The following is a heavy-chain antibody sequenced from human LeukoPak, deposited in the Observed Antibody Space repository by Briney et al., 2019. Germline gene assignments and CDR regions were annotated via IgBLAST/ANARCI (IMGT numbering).Heavy chain of an antibody. V-gene: IGHV3-23*01. CDR3: AKDYDILTGYYMDV. CDR1: GFTFSDYY. D-gene: IGHD3-9*01. Sequence: PGGSLRLSCAASGFTFSDYYMSWIRQAPGKGLEWVSAISGSGGSTYYADSVKGRFTISRDNSKNTLYLQMNSLRAEDTAVYYCAKDYDILTGYYMDVWGKGTTVTISS. CDR2: ISGSGGST. J-gene: IGHJ6*03.